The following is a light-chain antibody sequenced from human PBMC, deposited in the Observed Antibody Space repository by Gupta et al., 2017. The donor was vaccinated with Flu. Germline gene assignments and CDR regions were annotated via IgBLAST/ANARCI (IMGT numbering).Light chain of an antibody. CDR1: SSDVGSYNL. CDR2: AVS. Sequence: SITISCTGTSSDVGSYNLVSWYQQPPGKAPKLMIYAVSKRPSGVSNRFSGSKSGNTASLTISGLQAEDEADYYCCSYAGSSTFVFGGGTKLTVL. V-gene: IGLV2-23*02. J-gene: IGLJ3*02. CDR3: CSYAGSSTFV.